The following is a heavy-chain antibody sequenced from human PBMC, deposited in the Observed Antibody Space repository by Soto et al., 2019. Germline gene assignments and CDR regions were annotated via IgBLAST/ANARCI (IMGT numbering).Heavy chain of an antibody. CDR1: GFTFSNAW. Sequence: EVQLVESGGGLVKPGGSLRLSCAASGFTFSNAWMNWVRQAPGKGLEWVGRIKSKTDGGTTDYAAPVKGRFTISRDDSKNTLYLQMNSLKTEDTAVYYCTNRYSYGFWYFDYWGQGTLVTVSS. J-gene: IGHJ4*02. CDR2: IKSKTDGGTT. CDR3: TNRYSYGFWYFDY. V-gene: IGHV3-15*07. D-gene: IGHD5-18*01.